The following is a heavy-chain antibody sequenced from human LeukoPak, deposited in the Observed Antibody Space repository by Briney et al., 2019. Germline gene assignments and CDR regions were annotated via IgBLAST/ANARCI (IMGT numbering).Heavy chain of an antibody. J-gene: IGHJ4*02. D-gene: IGHD2-21*01. CDR1: GFTFNNYA. CDR3: AKVRGVISPFEY. CDR2: ISGSGDTT. Sequence: GGSLRLSCAASGFTFNNYAMSWVRQAPGKGLEWVSGISGSGDTTYYADSVKGRFTISRDNSKNTLHLQMNSLRVEDTAGYYCAKVRGVISPFEYWGQGTLVTVSS. V-gene: IGHV3-23*01.